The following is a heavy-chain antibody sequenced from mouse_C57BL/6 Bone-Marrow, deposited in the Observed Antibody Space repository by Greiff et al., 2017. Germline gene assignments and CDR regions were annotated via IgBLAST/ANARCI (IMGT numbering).Heavy chain of an antibody. J-gene: IGHJ2*01. Sequence: VKLQESGAELVRPGTSVKMSCKASGYTFTNYWIGWAKQRPGHGLEWIGDIYPGGGYTNYNEKFKGKATLTADKSSSTAYMQFSSLTSEDSAIYYCARGGSSYYFDYWGQGTTLTVSS. D-gene: IGHD1-1*01. CDR3: ARGGSSYYFDY. V-gene: IGHV1-63*01. CDR2: IYPGGGYT. CDR1: GYTFTNYW.